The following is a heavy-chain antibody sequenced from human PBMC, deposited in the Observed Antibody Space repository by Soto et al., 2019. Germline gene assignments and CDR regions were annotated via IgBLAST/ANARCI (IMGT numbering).Heavy chain of an antibody. CDR3: ARENLQRALVPAAYGMDV. CDR2: INPNSGGT. V-gene: IGHV1-2*02. D-gene: IGHD2-2*01. Sequence: GASVKVSCKASGYTIPVHYMHWVRQAPGQGLEWMGWINPNSGGTNYAQKFQGRVTMTRDTSISTAYMELSRLRFDDTAVYYCARENLQRALVPAAYGMDVWGQGTTVTVSS. CDR1: GYTIPVHY. J-gene: IGHJ6*02.